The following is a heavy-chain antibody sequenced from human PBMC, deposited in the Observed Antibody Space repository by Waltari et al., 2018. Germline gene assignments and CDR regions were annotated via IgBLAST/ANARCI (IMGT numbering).Heavy chain of an antibody. CDR2: IYSSGAV. CDR3: ANRGVGNYCKYFRL. CDR1: GGSISTYY. J-gene: IGHJ1*01. D-gene: IGHD4-4*01. Sequence: VQLQESGPGLVKPSETLSLTCTVSGGSISTYYWSWIRQPAGKGLEWIGHIYSSGAVDYNPSPRSRVTISLDTPKRHFTLKLTSVTAADTAVYYCANRGVGNYCKYFRLWSPGTLVTVSS. V-gene: IGHV4-4*07.